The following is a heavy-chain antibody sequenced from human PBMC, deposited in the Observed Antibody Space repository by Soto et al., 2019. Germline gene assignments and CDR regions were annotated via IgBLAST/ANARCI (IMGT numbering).Heavy chain of an antibody. V-gene: IGHV4-31*02. J-gene: IGHJ4*02. CDR1: GGSISSGGYY. D-gene: IGHD3-3*01. CDR2: IYYSGST. Sequence: LSLTCTVSGGSISSGGYYWSWIRQHPGKGLEWIGYIYYSGSTYYNPSLKSRVTISVDTSKNQFSLKLSSVTAADTAVYYCARDRYDFWSGQLYYFDYWGQGTLVTVSS. CDR3: ARDRYDFWSGQLYYFDY.